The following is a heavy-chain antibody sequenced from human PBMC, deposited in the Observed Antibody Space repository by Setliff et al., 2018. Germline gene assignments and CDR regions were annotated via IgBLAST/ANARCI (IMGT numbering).Heavy chain of an antibody. CDR3: ARDKDHIRGFDY. J-gene: IGHJ4*02. CDR2: IKQDGSDK. CDR1: GFTFDDYG. V-gene: IGHV3-7*03. Sequence: GGSLRLSCAVSGFTFDDYGFSWVRQAPGKGLEWVANIKQDGSDKYYVDSVKGRFTISRDNAKNSLYLHMNSLRDEDTAVYFCARDKDHIRGFDYWGRGALVTVSS. D-gene: IGHD3-10*01.